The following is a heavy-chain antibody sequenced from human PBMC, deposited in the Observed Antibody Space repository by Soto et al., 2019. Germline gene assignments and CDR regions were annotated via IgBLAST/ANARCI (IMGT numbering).Heavy chain of an antibody. Sequence: VGSLGLSCADSGFTFSSYWMSWVRQAPGKGLEWVANIKEDGSEKDYVDSVKGRFTISRDNAKNSLYLQMNSLRAEDTAVYYCARDIHYYDSGAFDYWGQGTLVTVSS. J-gene: IGHJ4*02. D-gene: IGHD3-22*01. CDR3: ARDIHYYDSGAFDY. V-gene: IGHV3-7*01. CDR2: IKEDGSEK. CDR1: GFTFSSYW.